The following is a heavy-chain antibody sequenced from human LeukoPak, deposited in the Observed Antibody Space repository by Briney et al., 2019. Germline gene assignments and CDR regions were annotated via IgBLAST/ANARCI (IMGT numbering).Heavy chain of an antibody. CDR3: ARGVLDTAMAHDAFDI. CDR1: GYTFTSYG. CDR2: ISAYNDNT. J-gene: IGHJ3*02. D-gene: IGHD5-18*01. Sequence: ASVKVSCKASGYTFTSYGICWVRQAPGHGLEWMGWISAYNDNTNYAQKLQGRVTMTTDTSTSTAYMELRSLRSDDTAVYYCARGVLDTAMAHDAFDIWGQGTMVTVSS. V-gene: IGHV1-18*01.